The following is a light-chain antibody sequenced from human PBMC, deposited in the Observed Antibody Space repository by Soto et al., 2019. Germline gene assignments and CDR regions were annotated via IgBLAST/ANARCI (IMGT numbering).Light chain of an antibody. CDR1: QRVSNW. V-gene: IGKV1-5*01. CDR3: QQYDSYSWT. Sequence: DIQMTQSPSTLSASVGERVTITCRASQRVSNWLAWYQQKPGKAPKLLIYDVSSLESGVPSRFSGSGSGTEFILTISSLQPDDFATYYRQQYDSYSWTFDQGTKVEMK. J-gene: IGKJ1*01. CDR2: DVS.